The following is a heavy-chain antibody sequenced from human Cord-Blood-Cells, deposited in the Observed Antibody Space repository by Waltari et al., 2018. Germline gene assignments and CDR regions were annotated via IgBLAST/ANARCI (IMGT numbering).Heavy chain of an antibody. CDR1: GGSFSGYY. J-gene: IGHJ4*02. CDR3: ARPSYGAAMVDY. CDR2: INHSEST. Sequence: QVQLQQWGAGLLKPSETMSLTCADTGGSFSGYYWSWIRHPPGKGLEWVGEINHSESTNYIPSLKRRVTISVDTSKNQFSLKLSSVTAADTAVYYCARPSYGAAMVDYWGQGTLVTVSS. D-gene: IGHD5-18*01. V-gene: IGHV4-34*01.